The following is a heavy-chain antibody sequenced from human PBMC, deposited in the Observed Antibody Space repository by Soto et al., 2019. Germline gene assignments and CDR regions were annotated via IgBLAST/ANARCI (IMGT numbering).Heavy chain of an antibody. CDR3: ARDRGRGVECFGTCYSSYFDP. CDR2: IKEDGSAK. D-gene: IGHD2-15*01. CDR1: GFTFSTYW. J-gene: IGHJ5*02. Sequence: EVQLVESGGGLVQPGGSLRLSCAASGFTFSTYWMSWVRQAPGKGLEWVANIKEDGSAKSYVDSVKGRFTISRDNAKNSLYLQKNSLRAEDTAVYHCARDRGRGVECFGTCYSSYFDPWGQGTLVTVPS. V-gene: IGHV3-7*01.